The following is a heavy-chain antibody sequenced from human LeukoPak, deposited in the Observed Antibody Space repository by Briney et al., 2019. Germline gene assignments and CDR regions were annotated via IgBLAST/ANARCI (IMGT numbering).Heavy chain of an antibody. J-gene: IGHJ4*02. CDR3: ARDYDFWNCPLIDY. Sequence: GGSLRLSCAASGFTLSSYRINWVGEAQGKGGEWVSCVSSTRSLIYYADSVKGGFTISRHNAKNSLYLQMNSLRSEDTALYYCARDYDFWNCPLIDYWGQGTLVTVSS. D-gene: IGHD3-3*01. V-gene: IGHV3-21*01. CDR1: GFTLSSYR. CDR2: VSSTRSLI.